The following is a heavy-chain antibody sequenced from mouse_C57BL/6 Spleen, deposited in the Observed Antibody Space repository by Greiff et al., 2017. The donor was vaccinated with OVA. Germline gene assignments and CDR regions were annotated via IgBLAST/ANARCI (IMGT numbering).Heavy chain of an antibody. J-gene: IGHJ1*03. CDR1: GFSLTSYA. V-gene: IGHV2-9-1*01. CDR3: ARNYYGSSLDWYFDV. CDR2: IWTGGGT. Sequence: VMLVESGPGLVAPSQSLSITCTVSGFSLTSYAISWVRQPPGKGLEWLGVIWTGGGTNYNSALKSRLSISKDNSKSQVFLKMNSLQTDDTARYYCARNYYGSSLDWYFDVWGTGTTVTVSS. D-gene: IGHD1-1*01.